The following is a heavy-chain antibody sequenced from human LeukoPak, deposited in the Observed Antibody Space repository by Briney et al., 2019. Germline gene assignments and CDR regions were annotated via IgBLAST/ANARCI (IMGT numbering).Heavy chain of an antibody. CDR1: GFTFSDYH. CDR2: ISGSSSTI. CDR3: ARGIYSGAWGAVDY. D-gene: IGHD1-26*01. V-gene: IGHV3-11*04. J-gene: IGHJ4*02. Sequence: GGSLRLSCATSGFTFSDYHMNWIRQAPGKGLEWLSYISGSSSTIYYADSVKGRFTISRDNAKNSLYLQMNNLRAADTAVYYCARGIYSGAWGAVDYWGQGTLVTVSS.